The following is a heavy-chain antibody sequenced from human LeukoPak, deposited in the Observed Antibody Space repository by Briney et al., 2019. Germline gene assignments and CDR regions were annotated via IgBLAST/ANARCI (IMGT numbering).Heavy chain of an antibody. CDR2: IYYSGST. V-gene: IGHV4-31*03. CDR1: GGSISSGDYY. Sequence: SQTLSLTCTVSGGSISSGDYYWSWIRQHPGKGLEWIGYIYYSGSTYYNPSLKSRVTISLDTCKNQFSLKLSSVTAADTAVYYCARDQEDSGTDYWGQETLVTVSS. CDR3: ARDQEDSGTDY. J-gene: IGHJ4*02. D-gene: IGHD3-10*01.